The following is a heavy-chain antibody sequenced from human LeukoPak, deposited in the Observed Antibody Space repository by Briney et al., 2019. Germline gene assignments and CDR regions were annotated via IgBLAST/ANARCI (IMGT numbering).Heavy chain of an antibody. CDR3: ARDLGTSGWYTFDF. CDR1: GDHVSSKNGA. J-gene: IGHJ5*01. Sequence: KTSQTLSLTCALSGDHVSSKNGAWNWLRQSPSRGLECLGRTYYRSNVCDEYADSVKGRVTIRPETSKNQFSLHVYSLTPEDTAVYYCARDLGTSGWYTFDFWGQGTLVTVSS. D-gene: IGHD6-19*01. V-gene: IGHV6-1*01. CDR2: TYYRSNVCD.